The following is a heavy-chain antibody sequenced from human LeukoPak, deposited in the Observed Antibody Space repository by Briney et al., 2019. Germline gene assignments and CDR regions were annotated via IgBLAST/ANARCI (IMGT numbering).Heavy chain of an antibody. CDR1: GYTFTVYY. J-gene: IGHJ4*02. D-gene: IGHD2-8*02. V-gene: IGHV1-2*02. Sequence: ASVNVSFKASGYTFTVYYIHWVRQAPGQGLEWMGWIDPKSGDTNYAQNFQGRVTMTRDTSISTAYMELSRLRSDDTAVYYCARLVSYWGQGTLVTVSS. CDR2: IDPKSGDT. CDR3: ARLVSY.